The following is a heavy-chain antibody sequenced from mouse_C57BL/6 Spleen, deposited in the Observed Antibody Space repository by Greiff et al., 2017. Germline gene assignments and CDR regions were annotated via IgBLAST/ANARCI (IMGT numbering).Heavy chain of an antibody. CDR3: ARDYSNTRHYFDY. CDR1: GYAFSSSW. Sequence: VQLQQSGPELVKPGASVKISCKASGYAFSSSWMNWVKQRPGKGLEWIGRIYPGDGDTNYNGKFKGKATLTADKSSSTAYMQLSSLTSEDSAVYFCARDYSNTRHYFDYWGQGTTLTVSS. V-gene: IGHV1-82*01. CDR2: IYPGDGDT. J-gene: IGHJ2*01. D-gene: IGHD2-5*01.